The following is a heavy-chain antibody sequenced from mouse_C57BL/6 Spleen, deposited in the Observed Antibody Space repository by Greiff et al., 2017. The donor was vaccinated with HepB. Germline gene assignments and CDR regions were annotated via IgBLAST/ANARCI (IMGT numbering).Heavy chain of an antibody. V-gene: IGHV2-5*01. CDR1: GFSLTSYG. D-gene: IGHD2-1*01. CDR2: IWRGGST. Sequence: VQVVESGPGLVQPSQSLSITCTVSGFSLTSYGVHWVRQSPGKGLEWLGVIWRGGSTDYNAAFMSRLSITKDNTKSQVFFKMNSLQADDTAIYYCGKHGEKDGNGAMDYWGQGTSVTVSS. CDR3: GKHGEKDGNGAMDY. J-gene: IGHJ4*01.